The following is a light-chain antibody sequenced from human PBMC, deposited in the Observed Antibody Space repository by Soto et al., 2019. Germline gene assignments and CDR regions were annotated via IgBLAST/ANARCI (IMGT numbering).Light chain of an antibody. Sequence: EIVLTQSPGTLSLSPGARATLSCRASQSIRSSLAWFQHKPGQAPRLLLYDASTRATGIPARFSGSGSGTDFILTITSLEPEDFAVYYCQQRDNWPSFTFGQGTKVDI. CDR3: QQRDNWPSFT. CDR1: QSIRSS. J-gene: IGKJ2*01. CDR2: DAS. V-gene: IGKV3-11*01.